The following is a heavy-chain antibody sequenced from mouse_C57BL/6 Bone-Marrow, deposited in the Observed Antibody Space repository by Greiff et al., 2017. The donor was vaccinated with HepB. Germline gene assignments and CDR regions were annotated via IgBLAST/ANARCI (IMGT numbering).Heavy chain of an antibody. J-gene: IGHJ1*03. D-gene: IGHD1-1*01. Sequence: VQLQQPGAELVRPGSSVKLSCKASGYTFTSYWMHWVKQRPIQGLEWIGNIDPSDSETHYNQKFKDKATLTVDKYSSTAYMQLSSLTSEDSAVYDCARALNEYYGSSYWYWEVGGTGTTVTVSS. CDR1: GYTFTSYW. CDR3: ARALNEYYGSSYWYWEV. V-gene: IGHV1-52*01. CDR2: IDPSDSET.